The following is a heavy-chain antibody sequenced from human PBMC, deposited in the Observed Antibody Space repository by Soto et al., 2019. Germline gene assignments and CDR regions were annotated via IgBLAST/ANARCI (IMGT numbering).Heavy chain of an antibody. V-gene: IGHV3-9*01. J-gene: IGHJ4*02. D-gene: IGHD4-17*01. CDR2: ISRDSRSI. CDR3: VKDALTTVAYYFDY. Sequence: PGGSLRLSCEVSGFRFDDYGMHWVRQAPGKGLEWIAGISRDSRSISYGASMRGRFTISRDNAKNSLYLQLNSLRADDTASYYCVKDALTTVAYYFDYWGQGALVTVSS. CDR1: GFRFDDYG.